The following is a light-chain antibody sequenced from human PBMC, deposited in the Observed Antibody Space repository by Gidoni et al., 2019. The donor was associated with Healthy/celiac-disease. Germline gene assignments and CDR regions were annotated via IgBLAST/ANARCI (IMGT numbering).Light chain of an antibody. CDR2: LGS. J-gene: IGKJ2*01. Sequence: IVMTQSPLSLPVTPGEPASISCRSSQSLLHSNGYNYLDWYLQTPGQSQQLLIYLGSNRASGVPDRFSGSGSGTDFTLKISRVEAEDVGVYYCMQALQTSYTFGQGTKLEIK. V-gene: IGKV2-28*01. CDR1: QSLLHSNGYNY. CDR3: MQALQTSYT.